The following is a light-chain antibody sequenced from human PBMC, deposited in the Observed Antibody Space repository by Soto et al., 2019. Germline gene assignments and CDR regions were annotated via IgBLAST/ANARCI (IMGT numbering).Light chain of an antibody. CDR3: CSYAGSSTYV. J-gene: IGLJ1*01. V-gene: IGLV2-23*01. CDR1: KSYFGSYNL. CDR2: EDS. Sequence: QTVLTQGSAGTWSPGQFVTISRTGTKSYFGSYNLVSWYQQHPGKAPKLMIYEDSKRPSGVSNRFSGSKSGNTASLTISGLQAEDDADYYCCSYAGSSTYVFGTGTKVTVL.